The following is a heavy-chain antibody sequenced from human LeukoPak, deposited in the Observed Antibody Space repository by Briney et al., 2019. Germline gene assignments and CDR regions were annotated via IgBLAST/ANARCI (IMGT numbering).Heavy chain of an antibody. CDR1: GFTFSSYW. J-gene: IGHJ4*02. CDR2: VDTDGSGI. Sequence: GGSLRLSCAASGFTFSSYWMHWVRQPPGKGLVWISRVDTDGSGIDYADSVKGRFTISRDNAKNTLYLQMNSLKAEDTAVYYCARDGGSAIPFDYWGQGTLVTVSS. CDR3: ARDGGSAIPFDY. V-gene: IGHV3-74*01.